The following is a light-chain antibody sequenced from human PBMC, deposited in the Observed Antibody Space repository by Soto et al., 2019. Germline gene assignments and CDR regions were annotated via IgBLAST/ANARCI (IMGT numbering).Light chain of an antibody. CDR3: QSYDSSLSGGV. J-gene: IGLJ3*02. CDR1: SSNIGAGYD. CDR2: GNS. V-gene: IGLV1-40*01. Sequence: QSVLTPPASVSGAPGQRVTISCTGSSSNIGAGYDVHWYQQLPGTAPKLLIYGNSNRPSGVPDRFSGSKSVTSASLAITGLQAEDEADYYCQSYDSSLSGGVFAGGTKVTVL.